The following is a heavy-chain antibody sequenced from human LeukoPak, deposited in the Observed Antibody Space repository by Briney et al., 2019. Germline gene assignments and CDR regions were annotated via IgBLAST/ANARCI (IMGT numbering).Heavy chain of an antibody. V-gene: IGHV1-2*02. CDR2: INPNSGGT. CDR1: GYTFTDYY. Sequence: ASVKVSCKASGYTFTDYYMHWVRQAPGQGLEWMGWINPNSGGTNYAQKFQGRVTMTRDTSISTAYMELSRLRSDDTAVYYCAREKPTHGGAIGDDAFDIWGQGTMVTVSS. D-gene: IGHD3-16*02. CDR3: AREKPTHGGAIGDDAFDI. J-gene: IGHJ3*02.